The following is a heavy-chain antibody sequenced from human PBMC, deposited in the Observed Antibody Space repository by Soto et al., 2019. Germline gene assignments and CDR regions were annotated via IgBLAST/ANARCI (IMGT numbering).Heavy chain of an antibody. CDR3: AKRRDGFDY. Sequence: DVQLVESGGGLVQPGRSLRLSCAASGFTFDDYAMHWVRQAPGKGLEWVSGISWNSGTIGYADSVKGRFTISRDNAKNSLYLQMNSLRAEDTALYYCAKRRDGFDYWGQGTLVTVSS. V-gene: IGHV3-9*01. J-gene: IGHJ4*02. CDR2: ISWNSGTI. CDR1: GFTFDDYA.